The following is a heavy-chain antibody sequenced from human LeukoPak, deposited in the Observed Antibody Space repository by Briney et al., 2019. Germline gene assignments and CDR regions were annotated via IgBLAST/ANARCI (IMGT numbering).Heavy chain of an antibody. V-gene: IGHV4-59*01. J-gene: IGHJ4*02. CDR2: IYYSGST. CDR3: ASSDIGTTAYYFDY. CDR1: GGSISSYY. Sequence: SETLSLTCTVSGGSISSYYWSWIRQPPGKGLEWIGYIYYSGSTNYNPSLKSRVTISVDTSKNQSSLKLSSVTAADTAVYYCASSDIGTTAYYFDYWGQGTLVTVSS. D-gene: IGHD1-7*01.